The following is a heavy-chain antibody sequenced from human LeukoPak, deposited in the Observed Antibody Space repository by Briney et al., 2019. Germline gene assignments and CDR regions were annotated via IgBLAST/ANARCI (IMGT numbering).Heavy chain of an antibody. V-gene: IGHV4-59*08. J-gene: IGHJ4*02. D-gene: IGHD3-22*01. CDR1: GGSTSSYY. Sequence: SETLSLTCTVSGGSTSSYYWSWIRQPPGKGLEWIGYIYYSGSTNYNPSLKSRVTISVDTPKNQFSLKLRSVTAADTAVYYCARYDSSGYYYEYWGQGTLVTVSS. CDR2: IYYSGST. CDR3: ARYDSSGYYYEY.